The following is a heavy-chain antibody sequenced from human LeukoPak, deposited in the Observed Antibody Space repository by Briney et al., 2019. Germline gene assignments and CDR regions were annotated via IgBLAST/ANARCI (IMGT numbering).Heavy chain of an antibody. D-gene: IGHD3-22*01. CDR2: IIPIFGIA. Sequence: SVKVSCKASGGTFSSYAISWVRQAPGQGLEWMGGIIPIFGIANYAQKFQGRVTITTDESTSTAYMELSSLRSEDTAVYYCARLRFDADYYDSSGYYLNWFDPWGQGTLVTVSS. CDR1: GGTFSSYA. V-gene: IGHV1-69*05. CDR3: ARLRFDADYYDSSGYYLNWFDP. J-gene: IGHJ5*02.